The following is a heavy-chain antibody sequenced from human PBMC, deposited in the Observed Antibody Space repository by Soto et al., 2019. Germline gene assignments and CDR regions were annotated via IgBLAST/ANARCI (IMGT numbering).Heavy chain of an antibody. CDR3: ARDQQKDKPSVYHYYAIDL. V-gene: IGHV1-2*04. Sequence: GNFSYKASWYRFNVYYISWIRQAPGQRGESVAWSNPVGGGTTYAQKFRDWVTVTRDTYIGTVDLELTGLKSDDTAIYYCARDQQKDKPSVYHYYAIDLWGQGTTVAVSS. J-gene: IGHJ6*02. CDR2: SNPVGGGT. CDR1: WYRFNVYY.